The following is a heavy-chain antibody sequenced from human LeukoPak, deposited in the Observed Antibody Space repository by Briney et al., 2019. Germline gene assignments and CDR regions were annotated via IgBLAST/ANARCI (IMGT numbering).Heavy chain of an antibody. CDR2: ISSSSSTI. Sequence: GGSLRLSCAASGFTFSSYHMNWVRQAPGKGLEWVSYISSSSSTIYYADSVKGRFTISRDNAKNSLYLQMNSLRAEDTAVYYCAREMDDILTGYSNDAFDIWGQGTMVTVSS. CDR3: AREMDDILTGYSNDAFDI. CDR1: GFTFSSYH. V-gene: IGHV3-48*01. D-gene: IGHD3-9*01. J-gene: IGHJ3*02.